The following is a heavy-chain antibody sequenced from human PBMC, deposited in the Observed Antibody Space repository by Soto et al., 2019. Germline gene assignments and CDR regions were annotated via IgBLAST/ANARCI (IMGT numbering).Heavy chain of an antibody. CDR2: ISYDGSNK. J-gene: IGHJ4*02. V-gene: IGHV3-30*18. Sequence: GGSLRLSCAASGFTFSSYGMHWVRQAPGKGLEWVAVISYDGSNKYYADSVKGRFTISRDNSKNTLYLQMNSLRAEDTAVYYCAKDHRDCSGGSCAPGALWGQGTLVTVSS. D-gene: IGHD2-15*01. CDR1: GFTFSSYG. CDR3: AKDHRDCSGGSCAPGAL.